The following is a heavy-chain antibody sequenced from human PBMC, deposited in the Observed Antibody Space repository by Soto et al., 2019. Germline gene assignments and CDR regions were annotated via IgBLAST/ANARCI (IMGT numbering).Heavy chain of an antibody. CDR2: ISYDGSNK. CDR3: ARDRSGRYCSSPSCWAEGVPRYYFDY. D-gene: IGHD2-2*01. CDR1: GFTFSSYA. V-gene: IGHV3-30-3*01. Sequence: GGSLRLSCAASGFTFSSYAMHWVRQAPGKGLEWVAVISYDGSNKYYADSVKGRFTISRDNSKNTLYLQMNSLRAEDTAVYYCARDRSGRYCSSPSCWAEGVPRYYFDYWGQGTLVPVSS. J-gene: IGHJ4*02.